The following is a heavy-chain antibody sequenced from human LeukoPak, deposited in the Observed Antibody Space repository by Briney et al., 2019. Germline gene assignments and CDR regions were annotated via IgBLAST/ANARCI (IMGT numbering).Heavy chain of an antibody. CDR2: IYPGDSDT. Sequence: GESLKISCKGSGYSFPSYWIGWVRQMPGKGLEWMGIIYPGDSDTRYSPSFQGQVTISADKSISTAYLQWSSLKASDTAMYYCARTIAAAGTALGYWGQGTLVTVSS. J-gene: IGHJ4*02. V-gene: IGHV5-51*01. CDR1: GYSFPSYW. D-gene: IGHD6-13*01. CDR3: ARTIAAAGTALGY.